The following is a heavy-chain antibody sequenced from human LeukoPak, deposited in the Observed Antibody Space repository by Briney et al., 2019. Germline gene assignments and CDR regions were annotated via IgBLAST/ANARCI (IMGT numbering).Heavy chain of an antibody. CDR1: GYTFTSYG. V-gene: IGHV1-18*01. Sequence: ASVKVSCKASGYTFTSYGISWVRQAPGQGLEWLGWISAYNGNTNYAQKFQGRVTITRNTSINTAYMELSSLRSEDTAVYYCTRSSSWSAARRDAFDIWGQGTMVTVSS. J-gene: IGHJ3*02. D-gene: IGHD6-6*01. CDR3: TRSSSWSAARRDAFDI. CDR2: ISAYNGNT.